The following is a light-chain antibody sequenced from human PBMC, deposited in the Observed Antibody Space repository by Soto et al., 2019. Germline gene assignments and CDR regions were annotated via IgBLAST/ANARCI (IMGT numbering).Light chain of an antibody. V-gene: IGLV2-23*01. CDR3: CSYEGRGDV. Sequence: QSVLTQPASVSGSPGQSITISCTGTSSDVGSYNLVSWYQQHPGKAPKLMIYEGSKRPSGVSNRFSGSKSGNTASLTIPGLQAEDEADYYCCSYEGRGDVFGNGTKVTV. J-gene: IGLJ1*01. CDR2: EGS. CDR1: SSDVGSYNL.